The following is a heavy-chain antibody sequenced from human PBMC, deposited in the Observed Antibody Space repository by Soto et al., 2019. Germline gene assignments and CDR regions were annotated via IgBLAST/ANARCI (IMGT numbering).Heavy chain of an antibody. D-gene: IGHD6-19*01. Sequence: QVQLVQSGAEVKKPEASVKVSCKASGYTFTGYYMHWVRQAPGQGLEWMGWINPNSGGTNYAQKFQGRVTMTRDTSISTAYMELSRLRSDDTAVYYCARDQASGWSRGNVDYWGQGTLVTVSS. J-gene: IGHJ4*02. CDR2: INPNSGGT. CDR3: ARDQASGWSRGNVDY. V-gene: IGHV1-2*02. CDR1: GYTFTGYY.